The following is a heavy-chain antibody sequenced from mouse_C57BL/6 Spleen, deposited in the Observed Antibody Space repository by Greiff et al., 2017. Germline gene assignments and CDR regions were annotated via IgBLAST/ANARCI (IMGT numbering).Heavy chain of an antibody. CDR1: GFTFSDYG. CDR3: ARSWAYYFDY. Sequence: DVMLVESGGGLVKPGGSLKLSCAASGFTFSDYGMHWVRQAPEKGLEWVAYISSGSSTIYYADTVKGRFTISRDNAKNTLFLQMTSLRSEDTAMYYCARSWAYYFDYWGQGTTLTVSS. V-gene: IGHV5-17*01. J-gene: IGHJ2*01. CDR2: ISSGSSTI. D-gene: IGHD4-1*01.